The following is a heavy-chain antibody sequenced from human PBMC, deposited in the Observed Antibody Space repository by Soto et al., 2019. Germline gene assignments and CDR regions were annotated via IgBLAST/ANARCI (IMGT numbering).Heavy chain of an antibody. D-gene: IGHD2-2*01. J-gene: IGHJ4*02. CDR1: GGSISSGGYC. Sequence: QVQLEESGSGLVKPSQTLSLTCAVSGGSISSGGYCWSWIRQPPGKGLEWMGYMYHSGRTYYNPSLKSRVTISIDRYKNQFSLKLSSVTAADTVVYYCARVPDYWGQGILVTVSS. V-gene: IGHV4-30-2*01. CDR2: MYHSGRT. CDR3: ARVPDY.